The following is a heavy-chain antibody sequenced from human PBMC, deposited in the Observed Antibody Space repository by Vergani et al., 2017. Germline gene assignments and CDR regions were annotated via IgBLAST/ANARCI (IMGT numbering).Heavy chain of an antibody. CDR3: ARDSGYXDWLPRNYYYYYMDV. CDR1: GFTFSDYY. CDR2: ISSSGSTI. D-gene: IGHD3-9*01. J-gene: IGHJ6*03. Sequence: QVQLVESGGGLVKPGGSLRLSCAASGFTFSDYYMSWIRQAPGKGLEWVSYISSSGSTIYYADSVKGRFTISRDNAKNSLYLQMNSLRAEDTAVYYCARDSGYXDWLPRNYYYYYMDVWGKGTTVTVSS. V-gene: IGHV3-11*01.